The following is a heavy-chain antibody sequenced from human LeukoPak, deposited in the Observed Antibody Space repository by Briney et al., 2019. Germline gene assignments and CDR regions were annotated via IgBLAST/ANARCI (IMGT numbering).Heavy chain of an antibody. J-gene: IGHJ6*03. Sequence: GRSLRLSCAASGFTFSSYGKHWVRQAPGKGLEWVAVIWYDGSNKYYADSVEGRFTISRDNSKNTLYLQMNSLRAEDTAVYYCARENVDTAMVNPDYYYYYYMDVWGKGTTVTVSS. CDR3: ARENVDTAMVNPDYYYYYYMDV. CDR2: IWYDGSNK. V-gene: IGHV3-33*01. D-gene: IGHD5-18*01. CDR1: GFTFSSYG.